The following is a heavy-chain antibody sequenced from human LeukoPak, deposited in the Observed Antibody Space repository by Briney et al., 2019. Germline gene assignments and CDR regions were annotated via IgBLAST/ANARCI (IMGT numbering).Heavy chain of an antibody. CDR1: GFTFSSYA. D-gene: IGHD5-18*01. CDR3: AKDLGYSYGDYYYYGLDV. J-gene: IGHJ6*02. V-gene: IGHV3-23*01. Sequence: GGSLRLSCAASGFTFSSYAMSWVRQAPGKGLEWVSAISGSGGSTYYADSVKGRFTISRDNSKNTLYLQMNSLRAEDTAVYYCAKDLGYSYGDYYYYGLDVWGQGTTVTVSS. CDR2: ISGSGGST.